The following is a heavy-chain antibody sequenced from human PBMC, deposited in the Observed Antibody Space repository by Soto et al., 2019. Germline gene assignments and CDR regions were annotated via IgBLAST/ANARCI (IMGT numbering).Heavy chain of an antibody. CDR1: GGSISSSSYY. J-gene: IGHJ6*02. CDR2: IYYSGST. Sequence: SDTLSLTCTGSGGSISSSSYYWGWIRQPPGKGLEWIGSIYYSGSTYYNPSLKSRVTISVDTSKNQFSLKLSSVTAADTAVYYCARHSPLYSSSWFNYYGMDVWGQGTTVTVSS. V-gene: IGHV4-39*01. CDR3: ARHSPLYSSSWFNYYGMDV. D-gene: IGHD6-13*01.